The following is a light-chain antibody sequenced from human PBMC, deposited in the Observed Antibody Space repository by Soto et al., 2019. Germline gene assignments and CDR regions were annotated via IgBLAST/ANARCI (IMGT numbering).Light chain of an antibody. Sequence: QSALTQPASVSGSPGQSITISRTGTRSDIGAYNFVSWYQQHPGEVPKLMLYDVNVRPSGVSNRFSGSKSGNTASLTISGLQAEDEADYYCTSWTTSTTMIFGGGTKLTVL. CDR1: RSDIGAYNF. CDR3: TSWTTSTTMI. J-gene: IGLJ2*01. CDR2: DVN. V-gene: IGLV2-14*03.